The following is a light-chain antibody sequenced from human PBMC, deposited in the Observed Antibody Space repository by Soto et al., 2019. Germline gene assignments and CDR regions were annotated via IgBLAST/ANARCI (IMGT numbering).Light chain of an antibody. V-gene: IGLV2-8*01. Sequence: QSALTQPPSASGSPGQTVTISCTGTSSDVGGYDYVSWYQQHPGEAPKLIIYEVTKRPSGVPDRFSGSKSGNTASLTVSALQAEDEADYHCASYAGGKNFYVFGTGTKLTVL. CDR3: ASYAGGKNFYV. CDR1: SSDVGGYDY. CDR2: EVT. J-gene: IGLJ1*01.